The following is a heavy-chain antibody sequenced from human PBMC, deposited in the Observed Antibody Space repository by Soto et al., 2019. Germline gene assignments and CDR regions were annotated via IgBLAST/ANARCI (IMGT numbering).Heavy chain of an antibody. CDR1: GGSFSGYY. J-gene: IGHJ6*02. CDR2: INHSGST. V-gene: IGHV4-34*01. D-gene: IGHD6-13*01. Sequence: TSETLSLACVVYGGSFSGYYCSWMRQPPGKGLEWIGEINHSGSTNYNPSLKSRVTISVETSKNQFSLKLSSVTAADTAVYYCARLGPSSSYYYYGMDVWGQGTTVTVSS. CDR3: ARLGPSSSYYYYGMDV.